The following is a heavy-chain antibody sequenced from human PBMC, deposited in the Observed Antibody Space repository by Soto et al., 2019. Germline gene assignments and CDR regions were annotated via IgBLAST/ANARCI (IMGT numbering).Heavy chain of an antibody. Sequence: EVQLVESGGGLVQPGGSLRLSCAASGFTFSSYWMNWVRQAPGKGLEWVANIKEDGSEKNYVDSVKGRITISRDNAKNSLYLQMSSLRADDTAGYYCARGSSGWYEVDYWGQGTLVTVSS. D-gene: IGHD6-19*01. CDR3: ARGSSGWYEVDY. CDR2: IKEDGSEK. V-gene: IGHV3-7*02. CDR1: GFTFSSYW. J-gene: IGHJ4*02.